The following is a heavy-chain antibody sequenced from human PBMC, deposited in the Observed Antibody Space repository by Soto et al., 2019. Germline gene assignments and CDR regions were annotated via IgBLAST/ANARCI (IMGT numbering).Heavy chain of an antibody. J-gene: IGHJ6*02. D-gene: IGHD5-12*01. CDR1: GFTFSNAW. Sequence: GGSLRLSCAASGFTFSNAWMNWVRQAPGKGLEWVGRIKSKTDGGKTDYAATVKGRLTISREDSKNRQYLQMNSLKTEDRGVNYCTLPGHIVATIVGYYYYYGMDVWGQGTTVTVSS. CDR2: IKSKTDGGKT. CDR3: TLPGHIVATIVGYYYYYGMDV. V-gene: IGHV3-15*07.